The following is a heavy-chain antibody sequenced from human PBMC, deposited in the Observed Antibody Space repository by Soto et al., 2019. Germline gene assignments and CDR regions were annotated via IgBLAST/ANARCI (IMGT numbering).Heavy chain of an antibody. Sequence: QVQLVESGGGVVQPGRSLRLSCAASGFTFSSYAMHWVRQAPGKGLEWVAVISYDGSNKYYADSVKGRFTISRDNSKNTLYLQMTSLRAEDTGVYYWARGDVLVPLAILGDGMDVWGQGTTVTVS. V-gene: IGHV3-30-3*01. CDR3: ARGDVLVPLAILGDGMDV. J-gene: IGHJ6*02. D-gene: IGHD2-2*01. CDR2: ISYDGSNK. CDR1: GFTFSSYA.